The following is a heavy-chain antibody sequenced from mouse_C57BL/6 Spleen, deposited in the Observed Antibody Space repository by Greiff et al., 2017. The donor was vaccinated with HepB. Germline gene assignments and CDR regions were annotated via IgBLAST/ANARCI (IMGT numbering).Heavy chain of an antibody. CDR2: INPNNGGT. D-gene: IGHD2-3*01. CDR3: ARGIYDPYYFDY. V-gene: IGHV1-26*01. J-gene: IGHJ2*01. Sequence: VQLQQSGPELVKPGASVKISCKASGYTFTDYYMNWVKQSHGKSLEWIGDINPNNGGTSYNQKFKGKATLTVDKSSSTAYMELRSLTSEDSAVYYCARGIYDPYYFDYWGQGTTLTVSS. CDR1: GYTFTDYY.